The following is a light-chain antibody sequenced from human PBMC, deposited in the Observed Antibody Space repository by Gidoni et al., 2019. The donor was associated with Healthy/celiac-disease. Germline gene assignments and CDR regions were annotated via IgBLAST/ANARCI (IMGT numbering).Light chain of an antibody. CDR2: GAS. CDR1: QSVSSSY. Sequence: EIVLTQSPGTLSLSPGERATLSCRARQSVSSSYLAWYQQKPGQAPRLPTYGASSRATGIPDRFSGGGSGTDFTLTISRLEPEDFAVYYCQQYGSAPRTFGQGTKVEIK. CDR3: QQYGSAPRT. J-gene: IGKJ1*01. V-gene: IGKV3-20*01.